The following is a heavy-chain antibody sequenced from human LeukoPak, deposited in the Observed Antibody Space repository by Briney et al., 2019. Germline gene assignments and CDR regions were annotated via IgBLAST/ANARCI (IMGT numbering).Heavy chain of an antibody. CDR2: MNPNSGNT. Sequence: ASVKVSCKASGYTFTSYDINWVRQATGQGLEWMGWMNPNSGNTGYAQKFQGRVTMTRNTSISTAYMELSRLRSDDTAVYYCANLMTTVTAGPFDYWGQGTLVTVSS. J-gene: IGHJ4*02. CDR3: ANLMTTVTAGPFDY. V-gene: IGHV1-8*01. CDR1: GYTFTSYD. D-gene: IGHD4-17*01.